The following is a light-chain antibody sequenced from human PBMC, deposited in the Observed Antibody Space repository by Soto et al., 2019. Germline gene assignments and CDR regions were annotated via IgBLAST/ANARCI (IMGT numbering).Light chain of an antibody. CDR1: QSVSSY. CDR3: QQRSNWS. J-gene: IGKJ4*01. CDR2: DAS. V-gene: IGKV3-11*01. Sequence: EIVLTQSPATLSLSPGERATLSCRASQSVSSYLAWYQQKPGQAPRPLIYDASNRATGIPARFSGSGSGTDFTLTISSLEPEDFAVYYCQQRSNWSFGGGTKVEIK.